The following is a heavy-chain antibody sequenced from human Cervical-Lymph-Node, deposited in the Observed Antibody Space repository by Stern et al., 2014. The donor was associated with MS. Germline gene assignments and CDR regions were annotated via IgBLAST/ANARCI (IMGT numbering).Heavy chain of an antibody. Sequence: EVQLVESGAEVKKPGESLKISCKLSGYSFTIYYIAWVRQMPGKGLEWMGGIYPYDSDTTYSPSFPGQVTISADKSITTAYLQWSSLRASDTAMYYCARHVQGFDYWGQGTLVTVSS. J-gene: IGHJ4*02. CDR1: GYSFTIYY. V-gene: IGHV5-51*01. CDR3: ARHVQGFDY. CDR2: IYPYDSDT.